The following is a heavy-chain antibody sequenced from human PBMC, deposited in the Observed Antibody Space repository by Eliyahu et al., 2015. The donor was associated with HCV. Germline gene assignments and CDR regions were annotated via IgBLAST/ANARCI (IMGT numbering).Heavy chain of an antibody. J-gene: IGHJ4*02. D-gene: IGHD6-19*01. CDR2: INPSGGST. CDR3: ARDSVAGRHFDY. Sequence: QVQLVQSGAEVKKPGAXVKVSCKASGXTFTSXXMHXXRQAPGQGLEWMGIINPSGGSTSYAQKFQGRVTMTRDTSTSTVYMDLSSLRSEDTAVYYCARDSVAGRHFDYWGQGTLVTVSS. V-gene: IGHV1-46*03. CDR1: GXTFTSXX.